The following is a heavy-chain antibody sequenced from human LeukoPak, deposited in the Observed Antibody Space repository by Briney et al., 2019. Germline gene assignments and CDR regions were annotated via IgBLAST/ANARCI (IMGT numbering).Heavy chain of an antibody. CDR2: ISPYNGNT. V-gene: IGHV1-18*01. J-gene: IGHJ4*02. D-gene: IGHD3-10*01. CDR1: GYTFTSFG. CDR3: ATGGYYGSGSFPDY. Sequence: ASVKVSCKASGYTFTSFGINWVRQAPGQGLEWMGWISPYNGNTHYAQKFQGRLTMTTDTSTSTAYMDLRSLISDDTAVYYYATGGYYGSGSFPDYWGQGTLVIVSS.